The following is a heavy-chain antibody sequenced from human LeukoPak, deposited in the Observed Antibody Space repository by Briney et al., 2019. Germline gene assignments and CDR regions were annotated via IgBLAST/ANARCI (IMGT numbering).Heavy chain of an antibody. V-gene: IGHV3-48*01. CDR2: ISSSGITI. D-gene: IGHD1-1*01. J-gene: IGHJ6*03. Sequence: GGSLRLSCAASGFTFSNYAMSWVRQAPGKGLEWVSYISSSGITIYYADSVKGRFTISRDNAKNSLDLQMNSLRAEDTAVYYCAREGWVLVTTDYYYYMDVWGKGTTVTVSS. CDR3: AREGWVLVTTDYYYYMDV. CDR1: GFTFSNYA.